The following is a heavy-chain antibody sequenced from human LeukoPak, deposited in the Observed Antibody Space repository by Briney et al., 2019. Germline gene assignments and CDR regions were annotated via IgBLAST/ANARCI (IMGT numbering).Heavy chain of an antibody. CDR3: ARERRGRIVVVAAIDY. J-gene: IGHJ4*02. V-gene: IGHV4-4*07. Sequence: SETLSLTCTVSGGSISSYYWSWIQQPAGKGLEWIGRIYTSGSTNYNPSLKSRVTISVDTSKNQFSLKLSSVTAADTAVYYCARERRGRIVVVAAIDYWGQGTLVTVSS. CDR2: IYTSGST. D-gene: IGHD2-21*02. CDR1: GGSISSYY.